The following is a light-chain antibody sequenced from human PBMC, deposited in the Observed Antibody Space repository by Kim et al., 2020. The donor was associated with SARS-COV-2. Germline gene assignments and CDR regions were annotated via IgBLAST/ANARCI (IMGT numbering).Light chain of an antibody. CDR3: QQYGSSPRT. Sequence: LTPGERTTLSCRASQSVSSSYLAWYQQKPGQAPRLLIYGASSRATGIPDRFSGSGSGTDFTLTISRLEPEDFAVYYCQQYGSSPRTFGQGTKLEIK. J-gene: IGKJ2*01. V-gene: IGKV3-20*01. CDR1: QSVSSSY. CDR2: GAS.